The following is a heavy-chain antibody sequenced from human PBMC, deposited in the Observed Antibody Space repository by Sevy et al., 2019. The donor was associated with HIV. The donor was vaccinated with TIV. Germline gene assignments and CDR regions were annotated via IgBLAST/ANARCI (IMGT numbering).Heavy chain of an antibody. CDR1: GGSIATFGSF. CDR2: IHSGGST. Sequence: SETLSLTCSVSGGSIATFGSFWGWIRQPPGKGLEWIGRIHSGGSTNYNPSLKSRVTMSLDTSKNQFSLNLSSVSAADTAVYFCARVSPNTEPDYYYYAMDVWGQGTTVTVSS. V-gene: IGHV4-39*07. J-gene: IGHJ6*02. CDR3: ARVSPNTEPDYYYYAMDV.